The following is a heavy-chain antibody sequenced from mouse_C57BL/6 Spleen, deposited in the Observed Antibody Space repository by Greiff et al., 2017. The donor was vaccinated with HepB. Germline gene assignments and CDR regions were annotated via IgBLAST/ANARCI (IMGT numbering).Heavy chain of an antibody. CDR2: IDPSDSYT. V-gene: IGHV1-69*01. Sequence: VQLQQPGAELVMPGASVKLSCKASGYTFTSYWMHWVKQRPGQGLEWIGEIDPSDSYTNYNQKFKGKSTLTVDKSSSTAYMQLSSLTSEDSAVYYCARWGQLRLRDYWGQGTTLTVSS. CDR3: ARWGQLRLRDY. CDR1: GYTFTSYW. J-gene: IGHJ2*01. D-gene: IGHD3-2*02.